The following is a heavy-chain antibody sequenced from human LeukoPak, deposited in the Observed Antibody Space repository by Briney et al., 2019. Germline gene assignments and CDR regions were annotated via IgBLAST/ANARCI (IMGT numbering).Heavy chain of an antibody. D-gene: IGHD3-16*02. CDR3: ARNRYDYVWGSYRFDY. J-gene: IGHJ4*02. CDR2: IYSTGIT. V-gene: IGHV4-4*07. CDR1: GDSIRSYY. Sequence: PSQTLSLTCTVSGDSIRSYYWSWIRQPAGKGLEWIGRIYSTGITNYNPSLKSRVTMSVDTSKNQFSLKLSSVTAADTAVYYCARNRYDYVWGSYRFDYWGQGTLVTVSS.